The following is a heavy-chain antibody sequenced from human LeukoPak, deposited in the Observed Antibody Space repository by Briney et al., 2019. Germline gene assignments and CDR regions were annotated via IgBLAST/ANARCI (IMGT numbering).Heavy chain of an antibody. Sequence: PSETLSLTCTGSDGSLSGDYWSWIRQPPGKGREWIGYIYDSGSTNYNPSLEGRVTISVDTSKNQFSLTLSSVTAADTAVYYCARQISRFLGWSAPFYMDVWGKGTTVTVSS. CDR1: DGSLSGDY. J-gene: IGHJ6*03. V-gene: IGHV4-59*01. CDR2: IYDSGST. D-gene: IGHD3-3*01. CDR3: ARQISRFLGWSAPFYMDV.